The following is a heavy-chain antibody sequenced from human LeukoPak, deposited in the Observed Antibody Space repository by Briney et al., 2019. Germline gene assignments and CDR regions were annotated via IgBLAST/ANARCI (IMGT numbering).Heavy chain of an antibody. D-gene: IGHD6-13*01. Sequence: GGSLRLSCAASGFTFSSYGMHWVRQAPGKGLEWVAVIWYDGSNKYYADSVKGRFTISRDNSKNTLYLQMNSLRAKDTAVYYCAKVGAAGTYFDYWGQGTLVTVSS. CDR2: IWYDGSNK. CDR1: GFTFSSYG. CDR3: AKVGAAGTYFDY. J-gene: IGHJ4*02. V-gene: IGHV3-33*06.